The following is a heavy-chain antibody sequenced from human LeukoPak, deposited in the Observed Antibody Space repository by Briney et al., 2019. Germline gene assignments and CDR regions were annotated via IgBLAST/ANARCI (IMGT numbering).Heavy chain of an antibody. CDR3: ARDYRREYYYDSSGYYIS. CDR2: ISSSSYI. CDR1: GFTFSSYS. Sequence: GGSLRLSCAASGFTFSSYSMNWVRQAPRKGLEWVSSISSSSYIYYADSVKGRFTISRDNAKNSLYLQMNSLRAEDTAVYYCARDYRREYYYDSSGYYISWGQGTLVTVSS. J-gene: IGHJ5*02. D-gene: IGHD3-22*01. V-gene: IGHV3-21*01.